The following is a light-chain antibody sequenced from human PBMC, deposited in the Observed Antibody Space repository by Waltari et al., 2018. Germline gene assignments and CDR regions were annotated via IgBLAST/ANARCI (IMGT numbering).Light chain of an antibody. CDR3: QQSSSSPIT. CDR1: QNINNY. V-gene: IGKV1-39*01. J-gene: IGKJ3*01. CDR2: ASS. Sequence: DIQMTQSPSSLSASVGDRVIITCRASQNINNYLNWYQQKPGKAPKLLIYASSKLQGGVPSRFSGDGSGTDFTLTISTLQPEDFATYYCQQSSSSPITFGPGTKVDVK.